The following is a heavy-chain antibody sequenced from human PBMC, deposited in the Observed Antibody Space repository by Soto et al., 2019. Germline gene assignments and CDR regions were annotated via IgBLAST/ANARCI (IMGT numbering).Heavy chain of an antibody. D-gene: IGHD2-15*01. CDR2: MKEDGGEI. V-gene: IGHV3-7*01. J-gene: IGHJ4*02. CDR1: GFSFSSYA. CDR3: ARGCAAFDY. Sequence: GWSLRLSCAPSGFSFSSYAMNWVRHAQGKGLEWVASMKEDGGEIYYLDSVKGRFTISRDNVKNSLYLQLNKLRAEDTAVGSCARGCAAFDYWGEGNLVTVSS.